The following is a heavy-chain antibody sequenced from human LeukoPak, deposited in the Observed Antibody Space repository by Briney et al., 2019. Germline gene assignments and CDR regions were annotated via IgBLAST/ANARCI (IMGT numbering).Heavy chain of an antibody. CDR1: GFTFSSYS. Sequence: GGSLRLSCAASGFTFSSYSMNWVRQAPGKGLEWVSSISGSSSYINYADSVKGRFTISRDNAQNSLFLQLNSLRAEDAAVYYCARSSNGVYIQWGQGTLVTVSS. J-gene: IGHJ4*02. CDR2: ISGSSSYI. CDR3: ARSSNGVYIQ. D-gene: IGHD2-8*01. V-gene: IGHV3-21*01.